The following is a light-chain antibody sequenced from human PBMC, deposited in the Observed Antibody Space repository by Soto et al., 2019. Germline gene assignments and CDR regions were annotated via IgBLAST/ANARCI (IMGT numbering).Light chain of an antibody. CDR1: SSNIGAHYD. Sequence: QSVLTQPPSVSGAPGQRVTISCTGSSSNIGAHYDVHWYQQLPGTAPKLLIYGNSNRPSGVPDRFSGSKSGTSASLAITGLQAEDEADYYCCSHAGGITVYVFGAGTKLTVL. V-gene: IGLV1-40*01. CDR2: GNS. CDR3: CSHAGGITVYV. J-gene: IGLJ1*01.